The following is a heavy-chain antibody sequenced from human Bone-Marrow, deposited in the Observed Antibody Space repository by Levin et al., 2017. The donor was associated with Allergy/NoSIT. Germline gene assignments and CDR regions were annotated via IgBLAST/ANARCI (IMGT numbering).Heavy chain of an antibody. CDR1: GFTFSSYS. CDR3: ASQRGGEWLFHRNYYYYYGMDV. Sequence: GGSLRLSCAASGFTFSSYSMNWVRQAPGKGLEWVSSISSSSSYIYYADSVKGRFTISRDNAKNSLYLQMNSLRAEDTAVYYCASQRGGEWLFHRNYYYYYGMDVWGQGTTVTVSS. J-gene: IGHJ6*02. V-gene: IGHV3-21*01. CDR2: ISSSSSYI. D-gene: IGHD3-3*01.